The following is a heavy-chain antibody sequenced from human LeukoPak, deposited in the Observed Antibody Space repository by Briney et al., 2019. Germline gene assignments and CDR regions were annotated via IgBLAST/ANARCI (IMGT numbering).Heavy chain of an antibody. J-gene: IGHJ6*02. CDR3: ARASTGLWELIASYYYYGMDV. Sequence: ASVKVSCKASGYTFTSYYMHWVRQAPGQGLEWMGIINPSGGSTSYAQKFQGRVTMTRDTSTSTVYMELSSLRSEDTAVYYCARASTGLWELIASYYYYGMDVWGQGTTVNVSS. D-gene: IGHD1-26*01. V-gene: IGHV1-46*01. CDR1: GYTFTSYY. CDR2: INPSGGST.